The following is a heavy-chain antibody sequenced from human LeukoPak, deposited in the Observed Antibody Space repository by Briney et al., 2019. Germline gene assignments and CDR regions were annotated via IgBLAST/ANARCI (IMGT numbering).Heavy chain of an antibody. CDR1: GYTFITYA. CDR3: ARAIWTDNYYFYYMGV. V-gene: IGHV7-4-1*02. D-gene: IGHD3/OR15-3a*01. J-gene: IGHJ6*03. Sequence: ASVKVSCKASGYTFITYAINWVRQAPGQGLEWMGWINPNTGNPTYAQGFTGRHVFSLDNSVSTAYLQISSLKAEDTAVYYCARAIWTDNYYFYYMGVWGKGTTVIVSS. CDR2: INPNTGNP.